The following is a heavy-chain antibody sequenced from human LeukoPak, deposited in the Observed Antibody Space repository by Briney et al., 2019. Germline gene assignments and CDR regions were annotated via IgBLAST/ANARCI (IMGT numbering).Heavy chain of an antibody. CDR1: GYTFTGYY. CDR3: ATSMIAVVPPKGQFDY. V-gene: IGHV1-2*02. CDR2: INPDSGGT. J-gene: IGHJ4*02. Sequence: ASVKVSCKASGYTFTGYYLHWVRQAPGQGLEWMGWINPDSGGTNYAQNFQGRVTMTRDTSISTAYMELSRLRSDDTALYYCATSMIAVVPPKGQFDYWGQGSLVTVSS. D-gene: IGHD3-22*01.